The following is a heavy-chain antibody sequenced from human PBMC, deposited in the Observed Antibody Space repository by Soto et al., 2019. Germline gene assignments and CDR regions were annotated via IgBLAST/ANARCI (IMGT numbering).Heavy chain of an antibody. D-gene: IGHD3-10*01. CDR2: ISYDGSNK. CDR3: ARGDHGVRGVIGY. J-gene: IGHJ4*02. V-gene: IGHV3-30-3*01. Sequence: QVQLVESGGGVVQPGRSLRLSCAASGFTFSSYAMHWVRQAPGKGLEWVAVISYDGSNKYYADSVKGRFTISRDNSKNTLYLQMNSRRAEDTAVYYCARGDHGVRGVIGYWGQGTLVTVSS. CDR1: GFTFSSYA.